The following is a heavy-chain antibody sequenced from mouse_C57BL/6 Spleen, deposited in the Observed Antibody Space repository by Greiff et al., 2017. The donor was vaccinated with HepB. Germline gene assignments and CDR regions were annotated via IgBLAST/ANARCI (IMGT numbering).Heavy chain of an antibody. CDR3: ARPYYYGSSSGFAY. V-gene: IGHV1-39*01. CDR2: INPNYGTT. J-gene: IGHJ3*01. D-gene: IGHD1-1*01. CDR1: GYSFTDYN. Sequence: VQLKESGPELVKPGASVKISCKASGYSFTDYNMNWVKQSNGKSLEWIGVINPNYGTTSYNQKFKGKATLTVDQSSSTAYMQLNSLTSEDSAVYYCARPYYYGSSSGFAYWGQGTLVTVSA.